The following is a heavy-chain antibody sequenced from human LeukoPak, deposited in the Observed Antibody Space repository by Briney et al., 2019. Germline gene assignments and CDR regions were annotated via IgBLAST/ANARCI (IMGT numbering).Heavy chain of an antibody. Sequence: PGGSLQISCQGSGSSFTSYWSGWVRQLPGKGREGMGVIYPGDSDTRNSPSFQGQVTISADKSISPAYLQWSSLKASDTAMYYCARCGGGSCCDYWGQGTLVTVSS. V-gene: IGHV5-51*01. D-gene: IGHD2-15*01. CDR1: GSSFTSYW. CDR3: ARCGGGSCCDY. CDR2: IYPGDSDT. J-gene: IGHJ4*02.